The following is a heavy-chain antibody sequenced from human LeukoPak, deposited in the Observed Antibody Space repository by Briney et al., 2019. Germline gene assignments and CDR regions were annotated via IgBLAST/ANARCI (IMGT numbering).Heavy chain of an antibody. CDR1: GGSISSSSYY. J-gene: IGHJ4*02. CDR2: IYYSGST. Sequence: SETLSLTCTVSGGSISSSSYYWGWIRQPPGKGLEWIGSIYYSGSTYYNPSLKSRVTISVDTSKNQFSLKLSSVTAADTAVYYCARHRQDYIVATISYWGQGTLVTVSS. V-gene: IGHV4-39*01. D-gene: IGHD5-12*01. CDR3: ARHRQDYIVATISY.